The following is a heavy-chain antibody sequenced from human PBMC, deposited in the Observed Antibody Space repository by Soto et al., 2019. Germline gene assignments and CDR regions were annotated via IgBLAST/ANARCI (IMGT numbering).Heavy chain of an antibody. Sequence: KPGGCLGLSCAASGFTFSNYAMNWIRPPPGKRLEWIGYIYYTGSTRYNASLKSRVTISFDTSKTHFSLDLKSVTAADTAVYYCARGALGTGYEPFDFWGHGTLVTVSS. D-gene: IGHD5-12*01. V-gene: IGHV4-59*01. CDR2: IYYTGST. CDR1: GFTFSNYA. J-gene: IGHJ4*01. CDR3: ARGALGTGYEPFDF.